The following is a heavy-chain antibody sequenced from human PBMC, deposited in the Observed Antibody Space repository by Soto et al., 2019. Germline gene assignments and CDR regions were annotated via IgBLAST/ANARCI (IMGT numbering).Heavy chain of an antibody. CDR3: ARDDYGDYVFNY. CDR2: ISSSGSTI. J-gene: IGHJ4*02. V-gene: IGHV3-11*01. CDR1: GFTFSDYY. D-gene: IGHD4-17*01. Sequence: GESLKISCAASGFTFSDYYMSWIRQAPGKGLEWVSYISSSGSTIYYADSVKGRFTISRDNAKNSLYLQMNSLRAEDTAVYYCARDDYGDYVFNYWGQGTLVTVSS.